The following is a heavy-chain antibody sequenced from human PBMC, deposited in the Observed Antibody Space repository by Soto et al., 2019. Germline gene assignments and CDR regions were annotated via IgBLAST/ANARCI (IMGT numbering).Heavy chain of an antibody. Sequence: ASVKVSCKASGYTFTIYAMHWVRQAPGQRLEWMGWINAGNGDTNYSQKFQGRVTITRDTSTSTAYMELSSLRSEDTAVYYCARDGRQYSSGWCNWFDPWGQGTLVTVSS. CDR1: GYTFTIYA. J-gene: IGHJ5*02. D-gene: IGHD6-19*01. CDR2: INAGNGDT. CDR3: ARDGRQYSSGWCNWFDP. V-gene: IGHV1-3*01.